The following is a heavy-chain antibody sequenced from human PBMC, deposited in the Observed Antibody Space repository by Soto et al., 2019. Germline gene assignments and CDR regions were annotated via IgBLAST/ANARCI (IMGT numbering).Heavy chain of an antibody. Sequence: GASVKVSCKASGYTFTSYAMHWVRQAPGQRLEWMGWINAGNGNTKYSQKFQGRVTITRDTSASTAYMELSSLRSEDTAVYYCARALRRQPHYYYGMDVWGQGTTVTVSS. CDR2: INAGNGNT. D-gene: IGHD1-1*01. J-gene: IGHJ6*02. V-gene: IGHV1-3*01. CDR1: GYTFTSYA. CDR3: ARALRRQPHYYYGMDV.